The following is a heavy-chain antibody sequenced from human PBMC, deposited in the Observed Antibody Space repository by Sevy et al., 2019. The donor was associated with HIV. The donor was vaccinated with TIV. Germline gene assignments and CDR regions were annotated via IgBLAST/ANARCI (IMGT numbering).Heavy chain of an antibody. CDR3: ARDLPPSATTVAHFDY. D-gene: IGHD4-17*01. CDR1: GFTFSNYW. Sequence: GGSLRLSCAGSGFTFSNYWMSWVRQAPGKGLEWVANIKRDGSEKYYVASVKGRFTISRDNAKTSLYLQMNSLRVEDTAVYYCARDLPPSATTVAHFDYWGQGTLVTVSS. CDR2: IKRDGSEK. J-gene: IGHJ4*02. V-gene: IGHV3-7*03.